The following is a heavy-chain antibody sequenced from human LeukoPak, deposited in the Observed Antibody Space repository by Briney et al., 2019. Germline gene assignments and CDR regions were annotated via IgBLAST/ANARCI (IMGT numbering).Heavy chain of an antibody. CDR2: ISGSGGST. D-gene: IGHD1-20*01. CDR1: GFTFSSYA. J-gene: IGHJ4*02. CDR3: AKAPSAKVTGFDY. V-gene: IGHV3-23*01. Sequence: GGSLRLSCAASGFTFSSYAMSWVRQAPGKGLEWVSAISGSGGSTYYADSVKGRFTISRHNSKNTLCLQMNSLRAEDTAVYYCAKAPSAKVTGFDYWGQGTLVTVSS.